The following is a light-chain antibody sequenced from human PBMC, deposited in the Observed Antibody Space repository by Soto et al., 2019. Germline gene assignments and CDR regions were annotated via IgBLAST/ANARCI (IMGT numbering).Light chain of an antibody. Sequence: EIVLTQSPATLSLSPGERATLSCRASQSVSSYLAWYQQKPGQAPRLLIYDASNRATGIPARFSGSGSGTDVTPTISSLEPEYFAVYYCQQRSNWPPYTFGQGTKLEIK. CDR2: DAS. J-gene: IGKJ2*01. CDR3: QQRSNWPPYT. V-gene: IGKV3-11*01. CDR1: QSVSSY.